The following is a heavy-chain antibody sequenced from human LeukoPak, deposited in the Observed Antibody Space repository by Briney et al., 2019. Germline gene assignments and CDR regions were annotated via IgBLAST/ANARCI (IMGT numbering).Heavy chain of an antibody. CDR1: GYTFTDYY. CDR2: IIPNSGGT. Sequence: ASVRVSCKASGYTFTDYYMHWVRQAPGQGLEWMGWIIPNSGGTNYAQRFQGRVTMTRDTSDSTVYMELSSLRSDDKALYYCARGDGSAPNYFYYWGQGTLVTVSS. V-gene: IGHV1-2*02. CDR3: ARGDGSAPNYFYY. D-gene: IGHD3-10*01. J-gene: IGHJ4*02.